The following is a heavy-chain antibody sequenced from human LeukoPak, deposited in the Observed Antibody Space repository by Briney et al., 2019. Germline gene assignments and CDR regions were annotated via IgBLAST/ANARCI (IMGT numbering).Heavy chain of an antibody. CDR2: MNPNSGNT. D-gene: IGHD4-11*01. CDR1: GYTFTTYD. CDR3: ARPFDYSDYNPYFQH. J-gene: IGHJ1*01. V-gene: IGHV1-8*01. Sequence: ASVKVSCKASGYTFTTYDINWVRQATGQGLEWMGWMNPNSGNTGYAQKFQGRVTITSNASINTVYMELSSLRSEDTAVYYCARPFDYSDYNPYFQHWGQGTLVTVSS.